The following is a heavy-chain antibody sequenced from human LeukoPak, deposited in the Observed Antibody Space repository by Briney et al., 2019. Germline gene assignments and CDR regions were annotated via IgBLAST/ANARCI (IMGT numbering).Heavy chain of an antibody. CDR3: ARHKSVFDDILTGPFDI. V-gene: IGHV4-59*08. CDR2: IYYSGST. J-gene: IGHJ3*02. D-gene: IGHD3-9*01. CDR1: GGSISSYY. Sequence: PSETLSLTCTVSGGSISSYYWSWIRQPPGKGLEWIGYIYYSGSTNYNPSLKSRVTISVDTSKNQFSLKLSSVTAADTAVYYCARHKSVFDDILTGPFDIWGQGTMVTVSS.